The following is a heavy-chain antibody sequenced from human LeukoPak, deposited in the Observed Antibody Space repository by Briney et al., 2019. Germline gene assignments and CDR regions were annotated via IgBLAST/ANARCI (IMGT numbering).Heavy chain of an antibody. CDR1: GYTFTSYD. Sequence: ASVKVSCKASGYTFTSYDINWVRQATGQGLEWMGWTNPNSGNTGYAQKFQGRVTMTRNTSISTAYMELSSLRSEDMAVYYCARGLYDILTGYADYWGQGTLVTVSS. CDR2: TNPNSGNT. J-gene: IGHJ4*02. CDR3: ARGLYDILTGYADY. V-gene: IGHV1-8*01. D-gene: IGHD3-9*01.